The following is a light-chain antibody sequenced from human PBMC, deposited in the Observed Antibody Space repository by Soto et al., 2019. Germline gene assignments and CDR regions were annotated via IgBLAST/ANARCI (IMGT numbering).Light chain of an antibody. Sequence: DIPMTQSPSAMSASVGDRVTITCRASQGISNYLAWFQQKPGKVPKRLIYGASSLQSGVPSRFSGSGSVTDFTLAISSLQPEDFATYYCQQSYSTPYTFSQGTKLEIK. CDR3: QQSYSTPYT. CDR1: QGISNY. V-gene: IGKV1-17*03. CDR2: GAS. J-gene: IGKJ2*01.